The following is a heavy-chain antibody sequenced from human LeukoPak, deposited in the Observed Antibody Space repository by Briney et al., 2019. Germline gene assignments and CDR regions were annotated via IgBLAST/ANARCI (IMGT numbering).Heavy chain of an antibody. D-gene: IGHD3-10*01. CDR2: INTYNGKT. J-gene: IGHJ4*02. Sequence: ASVKVSCKASGYSFDSYGISWVRQAPGQGLEWMGWINTYNGKTTYAQNVQDRVNFITNTSTSTAYMELTRLRSDDTAVYYCARAPLGGNFGDDYWGQGTLVTVSS. V-gene: IGHV1-18*01. CDR1: GYSFDSYG. CDR3: ARAPLGGNFGDDY.